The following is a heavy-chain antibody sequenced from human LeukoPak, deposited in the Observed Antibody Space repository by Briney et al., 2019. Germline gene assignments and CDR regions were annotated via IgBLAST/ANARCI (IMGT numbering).Heavy chain of an antibody. CDR3: ARGYSRVWFGELLS. CDR2: IKQDGSEK. D-gene: IGHD3-10*01. Sequence: GGSLRLSCAASGFTFSSYWMSWVRQAPGKGLEWVANIKQDGSEKYYVDSVKGRFTISRDNAKNSLYLQMNSLRAEDTAVYYCARGYSRVWFGELLSWGQGTLVTVSS. CDR1: GFTFSSYW. V-gene: IGHV3-7*01. J-gene: IGHJ5*02.